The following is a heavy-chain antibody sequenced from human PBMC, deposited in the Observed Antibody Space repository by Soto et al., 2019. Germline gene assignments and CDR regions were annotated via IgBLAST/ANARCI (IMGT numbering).Heavy chain of an antibody. J-gene: IGHJ4*02. CDR2: INPNSGGT. D-gene: IGHD3-16*02. CDR3: ARDAYDYIWGSYRRKPYYFDY. V-gene: IGHV1-2*02. Sequence: GASVKVSCKASGYSFTAYYMHWVRQAPGQGLEWMGWINPNSGGTNYAQKFQGRVTMTRDTSISTAYMELSRLSSDDTAVYYCARDAYDYIWGSYRRKPYYFDYWGQGTLVTVSS. CDR1: GYSFTAYY.